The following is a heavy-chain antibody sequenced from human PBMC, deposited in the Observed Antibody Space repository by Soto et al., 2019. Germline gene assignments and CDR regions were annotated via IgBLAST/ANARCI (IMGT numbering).Heavy chain of an antibody. J-gene: IGHJ4*02. CDR3: AILRTVTTPFDY. D-gene: IGHD4-17*01. Sequence: EVQLVESGGGLVQPGRSLRLSCAASGFTFDDYAIHWVRQAPGKGLEWVSGISWNSDNIGYANSVKGRFTISRDNAKSSLYLQLNSLRAEDTALYYCAILRTVTTPFDYWGQGTLVTVSS. V-gene: IGHV3-9*01. CDR2: ISWNSDNI. CDR1: GFTFDDYA.